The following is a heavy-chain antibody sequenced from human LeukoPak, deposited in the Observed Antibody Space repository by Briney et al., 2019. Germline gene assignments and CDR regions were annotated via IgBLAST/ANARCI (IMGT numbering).Heavy chain of an antibody. CDR2: IHTSGGT. J-gene: IGHJ4*02. CDR1: GDSISNYY. Sequence: SETLSLTCTVSGDSISNYYWSWIRQTPGKGLEWIWYIHTSGGTYYNPSLKSRVTILVDTYKNQSFLKLSSVTAADTAVYFCARGYYDTSAYSNPFDFWGQGTLVNVSS. D-gene: IGHD3-22*01. V-gene: IGHV4-4*09. CDR3: ARGYYDTSAYSNPFDF.